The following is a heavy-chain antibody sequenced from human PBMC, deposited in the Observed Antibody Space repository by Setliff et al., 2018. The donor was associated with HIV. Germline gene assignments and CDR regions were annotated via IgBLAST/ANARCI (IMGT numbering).Heavy chain of an antibody. J-gene: IGHJ4*02. CDR2: IYYSGST. D-gene: IGHD7-27*01. V-gene: IGHV4-31*03. CDR3: ARDRVAGRNWGSHYFDS. CDR1: GGSISSGGYY. Sequence: PSETLSLTCTVSGGSISSGGYYWTWIRQHPGEGLEWIGYIYYSGSTYYNPSLKSRVTISVDTSKNQFSLKLTSMTAADTAMYYCARDRVAGRNWGSHYFDSWGQGMLVTVSS.